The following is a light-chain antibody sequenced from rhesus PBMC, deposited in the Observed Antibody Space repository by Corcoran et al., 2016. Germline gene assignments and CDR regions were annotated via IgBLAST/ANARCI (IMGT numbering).Light chain of an antibody. V-gene: IGLV2S7*01. CDR2: DVS. CDR3: CSYTTSSTYI. CDR1: SSDVGGYNY. Sequence: QSAPTQPPSVSGSPGQSVPISCTGTSSDVGGYNYVSWYQQHPGKAPKLMIYDVSKRPSGVSDRLSGAKYGNTASLTISGLQAEDESDYYCCSYTTSSTYIFGAGTRLTVL. J-gene: IGLJ1*01.